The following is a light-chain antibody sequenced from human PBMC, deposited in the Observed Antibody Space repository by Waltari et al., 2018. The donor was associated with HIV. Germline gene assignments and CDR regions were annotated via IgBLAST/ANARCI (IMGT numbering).Light chain of an antibody. V-gene: IGLV1-51*01. CDR3: VSWDRRLRGVL. Sequence: QSVLTQPPSLSAAPGQKVSITCSGSSSNIGVNDVSWYQQFPRTAPKLLIYDHNERPSGLPDLFSCFKSVTSATLDITGLRTGDAADYYCVSWDRRLRGVLFGGGTKLTVL. CDR2: DHN. CDR1: SSNIGVND. J-gene: IGLJ2*01.